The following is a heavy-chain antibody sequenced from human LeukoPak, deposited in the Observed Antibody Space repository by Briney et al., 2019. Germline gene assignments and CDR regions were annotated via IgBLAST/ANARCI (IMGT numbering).Heavy chain of an antibody. D-gene: IGHD2-15*01. CDR2: INHSGST. CDR1: GGSFSGYY. CDR3: ARDIGKASRDY. Sequence: PSETLSLTCAVYGGSFSGYYWSWIRQPPGKGLEWIGEINHSGSTNYNPSLKSRVTISVDTSKNQFSLKLSSVTAADTAVYYCARDIGKASRDYWGQGTLVTVSS. J-gene: IGHJ4*02. V-gene: IGHV4-34*01.